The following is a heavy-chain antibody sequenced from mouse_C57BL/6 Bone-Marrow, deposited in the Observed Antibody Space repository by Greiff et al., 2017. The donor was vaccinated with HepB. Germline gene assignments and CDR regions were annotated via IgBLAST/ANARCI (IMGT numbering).Heavy chain of an antibody. D-gene: IGHD1-1*02. V-gene: IGHV1-43*01. Sequence: VQLKESGPELVKPGASVKISCKASGYSFTGYYMHWVKQSSEKSLEWIGEINPSTGGTSYNQKFKGKATLTVDKSSSTAYMQLKSLTSEDSAVYYCARIWSLYYYAMDYWGQGTSVPVSS. CDR3: ARIWSLYYYAMDY. J-gene: IGHJ4*01. CDR2: INPSTGGT. CDR1: GYSFTGYY.